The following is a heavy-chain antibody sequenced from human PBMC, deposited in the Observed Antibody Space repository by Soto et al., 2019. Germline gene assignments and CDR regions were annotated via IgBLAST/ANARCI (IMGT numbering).Heavy chain of an antibody. CDR2: ISYDGNNK. J-gene: IGHJ4*02. CDR1: GFTFRSYA. Sequence: HVQLVESGGGVVQPGRSLRLSCAVSGFTFRSYAMHWVRQAPGKGLEWVAVISYDGNNKYYPDSVKGRFTISRDNSKSTLDLQMNSLRVEDTAVYYCARDRTTVTPYYFDHWGQGTLVTVSS. D-gene: IGHD4-17*01. CDR3: ARDRTTVTPYYFDH. V-gene: IGHV3-30-3*01.